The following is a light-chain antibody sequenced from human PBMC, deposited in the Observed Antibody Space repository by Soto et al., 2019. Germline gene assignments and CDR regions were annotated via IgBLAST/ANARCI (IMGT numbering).Light chain of an antibody. CDR2: VAS. J-gene: IGKJ1*01. V-gene: IGKV3-15*01. CDR3: QQFNNRPPWT. CDR1: QSVSSN. Sequence: EIVLTQSPATLSVSPGESATLFCRASQSVSSNLAWYQHKAGQAPGLLIYVASTRATGVPDRFSGSGSGTEFSLTISSLQSEDFAVYYCQQFNNRPPWTFGQGTKVDIK.